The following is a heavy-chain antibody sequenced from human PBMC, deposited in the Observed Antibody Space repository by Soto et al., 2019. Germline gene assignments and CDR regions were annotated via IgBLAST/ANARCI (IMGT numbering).Heavy chain of an antibody. J-gene: IGHJ5*02. CDR1: GYTFTGYY. D-gene: IGHD3-9*01. V-gene: IGHV1-2*02. Sequence: EASVKVSCKASGYTFTGYYMHWVRQAPGQGLEWMGWINPNSGGTNYAQKFQGRVTMTRDTSISTAYMELSRLRSDDTAVYYCARDYDILTGPNWFDPWGQGTLVTVSS. CDR2: INPNSGGT. CDR3: ARDYDILTGPNWFDP.